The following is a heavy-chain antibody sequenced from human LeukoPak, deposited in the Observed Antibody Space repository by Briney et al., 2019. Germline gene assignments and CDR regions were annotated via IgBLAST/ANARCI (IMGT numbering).Heavy chain of an antibody. CDR1: GGTFSSYA. V-gene: IGHV1-69*13. CDR3: ARDAFTMVRGVIGPSWYYYYMDV. D-gene: IGHD3-10*01. CDR2: IIPIFGTA. J-gene: IGHJ6*03. Sequence: WASVKVSCKASGGTFSSYAISWVRQAPGQGLEWMGGIIPIFGTANYAQKFQGRVTITADESTSTAYMELSSLRSEDTAVYYCARDAFTMVRGVIGPSWYYYYMDVWGKGTTVTISS.